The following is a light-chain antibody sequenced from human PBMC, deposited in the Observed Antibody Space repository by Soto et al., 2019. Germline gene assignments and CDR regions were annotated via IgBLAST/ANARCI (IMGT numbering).Light chain of an antibody. Sequence: ELVLTQSPGTLSLSPGERATLSCRASQSVISSYLAWYQQRPGQAPRLLIYGASSRATGTPDRFSGSGSGTDFTRPISSLQPEDFSVYYGQKYGSSPPTFGPGPKVDMK. CDR1: QSVISSY. CDR2: GAS. CDR3: QKYGSSPPT. J-gene: IGKJ3*01. V-gene: IGKV3-20*01.